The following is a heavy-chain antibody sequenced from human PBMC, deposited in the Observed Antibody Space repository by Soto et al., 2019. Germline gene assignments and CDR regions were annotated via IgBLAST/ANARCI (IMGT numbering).Heavy chain of an antibody. D-gene: IGHD3-16*02. J-gene: IGHJ4*02. V-gene: IGHV4-39*01. Sequence: QLQLQESGPGLVKPSETLSLTCAVSADSITTDDYYWGWIRQPPGKGLEWIGSMYYDRSTYYSPSVRSRATISVDSSRNQFSLELRSVTAADTAAYYCARGIHYVRASNRHYYFDSWGQGTLVTVSS. CDR2: MYYDRST. CDR3: ARGIHYVRASNRHYYFDS. CDR1: ADSITTDDYY.